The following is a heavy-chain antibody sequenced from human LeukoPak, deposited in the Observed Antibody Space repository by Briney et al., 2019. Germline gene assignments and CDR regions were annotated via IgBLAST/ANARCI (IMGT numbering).Heavy chain of an antibody. V-gene: IGHV3-23*01. J-gene: IGHJ3*01. D-gene: IGHD3-22*01. CDR3: AKGGRWDYYDSSH. Sequence: GGSLRLSCAASGLTFSSFAVTWVRQAPGKGLEWVSGISGSGSTTYYADSVKGRFTISRDNSKNTLYLQMNSLRVEDTAIYYCAKGGRWDYYDSSHWGQGTMVTVSS. CDR1: GLTFSSFA. CDR2: ISGSGSTT.